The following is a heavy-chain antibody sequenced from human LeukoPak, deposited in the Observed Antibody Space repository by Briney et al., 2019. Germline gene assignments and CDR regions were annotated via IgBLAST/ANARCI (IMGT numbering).Heavy chain of an antibody. J-gene: IGHJ4*02. CDR3: ARDNSDNGGNSGGVDY. CDR2: ISSSGSAI. CDR1: GFKFSDYY. V-gene: IGHV3-11*04. Sequence: GGSLRLSCAGSGFKFSDYYMSWIRQAPGKGLEWVSYISSSGSAIYYADSVKGRFTISRDNAKNSLYLQMNSLRAEDTAVYYCARDNSDNGGNSGGVDYWGQGTLVTVSS. D-gene: IGHD4-23*01.